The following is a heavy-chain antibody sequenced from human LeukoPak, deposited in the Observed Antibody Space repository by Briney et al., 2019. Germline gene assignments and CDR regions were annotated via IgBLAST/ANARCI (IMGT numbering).Heavy chain of an antibody. CDR2: IYYSGST. V-gene: IGHV4-4*07. Sequence: SETLSLTCTVSGGSITTYYWNWIRQPAGKGLEWIGSIYYSGSTYYNPSLKSRVTISVDTSKNQFSPKLSSVTAADTAVYYCASFTTTDDAFDIWGQGTMVTVSS. CDR3: ASFTTTDDAFDI. J-gene: IGHJ3*02. D-gene: IGHD1-1*01. CDR1: GGSITTYY.